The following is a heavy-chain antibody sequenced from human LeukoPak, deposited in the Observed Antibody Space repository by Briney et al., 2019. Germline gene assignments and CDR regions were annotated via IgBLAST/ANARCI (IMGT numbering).Heavy chain of an antibody. V-gene: IGHV1-2*02. J-gene: IGHJ2*01. CDR2: INPNSGDT. CDR1: GYTFTSYG. CDR3: ARMRSYWYFDL. Sequence: ASVKVSCKASGYTFTSYGISWVRQAPGQGLEWMGWINPNSGDTNYAQKFQGRVTMTRDTSISTAYMELSSLTSDDTAVYYCARMRSYWYFDLWGRGTLVAVSS.